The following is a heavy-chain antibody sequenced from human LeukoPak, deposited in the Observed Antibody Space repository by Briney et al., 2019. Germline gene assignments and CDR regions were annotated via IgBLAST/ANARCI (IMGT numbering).Heavy chain of an antibody. CDR3: SRVPTGIGWFDP. V-gene: IGHV1-2*02. J-gene: IGHJ5*02. D-gene: IGHD2/OR15-2a*01. CDR1: GYTLTELS. Sequence: ASVKVSCKVSGYTLTELSMHWVRQAPGQGLEWMGWINPNSGGTKYAQKFQGRVSMTRDTSIATAYMELSSLRSDDTAVYYCSRVPTGIGWFDPWGQGTLVTVSS. CDR2: INPNSGGT.